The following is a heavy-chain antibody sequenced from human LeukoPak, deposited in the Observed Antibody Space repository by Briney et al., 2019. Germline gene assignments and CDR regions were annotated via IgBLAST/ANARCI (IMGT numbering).Heavy chain of an antibody. J-gene: IGHJ4*02. Sequence: PGGSLRLSCAASGFTFSSYWMSWVRQAPGKGLEWVAIINQDGSEKYYVDSVKGRFTIPRDNAKNSLYLQMNSPSAEDTAVYYCALRRNFCFDSWGPGTLVTVSP. CDR1: GFTFSSYW. CDR2: INQDGSEK. CDR3: ALRRNFCFDS. D-gene: IGHD3-3*01. V-gene: IGHV3-7*01.